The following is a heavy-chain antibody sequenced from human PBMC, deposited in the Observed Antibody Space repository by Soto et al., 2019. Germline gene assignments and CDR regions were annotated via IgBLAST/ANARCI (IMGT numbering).Heavy chain of an antibody. V-gene: IGHV3-23*01. CDR1: GFTFSSYA. CDR2: ISGSGGST. Sequence: LSCAASGFTFSSYAMSWVRQAPGKGLEWVSAISGSGGSTYYADSVKGRFTISRDNSKNTLYLQMNSLRAEDTAVYYCARESEDLTSNFDYWGQGTLVTVSS. J-gene: IGHJ4*02. CDR3: ARESEDLTSNFDY.